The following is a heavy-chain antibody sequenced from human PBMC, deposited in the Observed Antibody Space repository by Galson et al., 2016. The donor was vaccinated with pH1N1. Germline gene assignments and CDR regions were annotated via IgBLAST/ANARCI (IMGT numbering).Heavy chain of an antibody. Sequence: ETLSLTCAVSGSSISSDYYWAWLRQSPGKGLEWLGTIYQTGSTYYNPSFKSRATISVDTSNNQFSLMLTSMTAADTAVYYCARDILRGSGTWGFWGQGTLVTVSS. J-gene: IGHJ4*02. D-gene: IGHD3-16*01. V-gene: IGHV4-38-2*02. CDR3: ARDILRGSGTWGF. CDR1: GSSISSDYY. CDR2: IYQTGST.